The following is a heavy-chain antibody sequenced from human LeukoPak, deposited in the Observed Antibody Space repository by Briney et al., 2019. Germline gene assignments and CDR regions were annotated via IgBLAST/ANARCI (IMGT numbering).Heavy chain of an antibody. CDR2: ISAYNGNT. D-gene: IGHD3-10*01. J-gene: IGHJ3*02. CDR1: GYTFTSYD. Sequence: ASVKVSCKASGYTFTSYDINWVRQATGQGLEWMGWISAYNGNTNYAQKLQGRVTMTTDTSTSTAYMELRSLRSDDTAVYYCARDSGSGSYLGAFDIWGQGTMVTVSS. CDR3: ARDSGSGSYLGAFDI. V-gene: IGHV1-18*01.